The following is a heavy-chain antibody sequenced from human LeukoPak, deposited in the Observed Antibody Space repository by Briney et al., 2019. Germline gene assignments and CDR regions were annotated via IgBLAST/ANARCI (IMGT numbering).Heavy chain of an antibody. CDR1: GSISGYY. CDR3: ARQKCTSASCLTKNAFDI. J-gene: IGHJ3*02. V-gene: IGHV4-4*09. CDR2: IYTSGST. D-gene: IGHD2-2*01. Sequence: SSETLSLTCTVSGSISGYYWSWIRQPPGKGLEWIGYIYTSGSTNYNPSLESRVTISVDTPKNQFSLDLSSVTAADTAVYYCARQKCTSASCLTKNAFDIWGQGTMVTVSS.